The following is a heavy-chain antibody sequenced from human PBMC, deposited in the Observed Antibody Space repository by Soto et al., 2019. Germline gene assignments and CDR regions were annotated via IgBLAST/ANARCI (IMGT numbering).Heavy chain of an antibody. D-gene: IGHD3-9*01. Sequence: GASVKVSCKASGNTVSNYAIHWVRQAPGQRLEWMGWINGGNGNTYYSEHFQGRVTFTRDTSAGTVYMRLSSLTSEDTAVYYCARSSRVKYFDWFQSPDSQANYFEYWGQGALVTVSS. CDR2: INGGNGNT. J-gene: IGHJ4*02. CDR3: ARSSRVKYFDWFQSPDSQANYFEY. V-gene: IGHV1-3*01. CDR1: GNTVSNYA.